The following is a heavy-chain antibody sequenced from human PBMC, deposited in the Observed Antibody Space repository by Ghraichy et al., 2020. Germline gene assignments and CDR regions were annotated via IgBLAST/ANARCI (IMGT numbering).Heavy chain of an antibody. V-gene: IGHV4-4*09. J-gene: IGHJ2*01. CDR3: ARCPSLLWSSYWYFDL. CDR2: IYTSGST. D-gene: IGHD3-10*01. CDR1: GGSISSYY. Sequence: SQTLSLTCTVSGGSISSYYWSWIRQPPGKGLEWIGYIYTSGSTNYNPSLKSRVTISVDTSKNQFSLKLNSVTAADTAVYYCARCPSLLWSSYWYFDLWGRGTLVTVSS.